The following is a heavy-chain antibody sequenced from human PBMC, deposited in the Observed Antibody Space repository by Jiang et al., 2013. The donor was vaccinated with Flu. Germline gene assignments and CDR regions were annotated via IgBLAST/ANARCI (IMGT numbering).Heavy chain of an antibody. D-gene: IGHD2-2*01. V-gene: IGHV3-33*03. Sequence: QLVESGGRRGPGLGTSLRLSCAASGFTFSHFTMHWIRQAAGKGPEWVAVIWYDGTNVYYADSVKGRFTISRDNSGGTLYLQMDNVRPEDTALYYCVRDPRRYGGTSVEYFQNWGQGTLVTVSS. CDR3: VRDPRRYGGTSVEYFQN. J-gene: IGHJ1*01. CDR2: IWYDGTNV. CDR1: GFTFSHFT.